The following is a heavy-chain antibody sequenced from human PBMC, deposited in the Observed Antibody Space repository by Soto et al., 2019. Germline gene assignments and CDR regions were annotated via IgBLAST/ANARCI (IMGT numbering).Heavy chain of an antibody. CDR2: IYYSGST. V-gene: IGHV4-61*01. J-gene: IGHJ5*02. D-gene: IGHD6-19*01. CDR3: ARGLPGIAVAGTGGNWFDP. CDR1: GGSVSSGSYY. Sequence: PSETLSLTCTVSGGSVSSGSYYWSWIRQPPGKGLEWIGYIYYSGSTNYNPSLKSRVTISVDTSKNQFSLKLSSVTAADSAVYYCARGLPGIAVAGTGGNWFDPWGQGTLVTVSS.